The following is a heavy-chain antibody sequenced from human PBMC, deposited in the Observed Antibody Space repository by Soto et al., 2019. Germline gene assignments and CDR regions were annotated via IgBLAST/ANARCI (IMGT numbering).Heavy chain of an antibody. CDR3: AKWTAIAAAPWFDP. V-gene: IGHV3-30*02. D-gene: IGHD6-13*01. CDR2: IWYDGSNT. Sequence: GGSLRLSCAASGFTFSSYAMHWVRQAPGKGLEWVGFIWYDGSNTFYAESVKGRFTISRDNSKNTVYLQINALRAEDTAVYYCAKWTAIAAAPWFDPWGQGTLVTVSS. CDR1: GFTFSSYA. J-gene: IGHJ5*02.